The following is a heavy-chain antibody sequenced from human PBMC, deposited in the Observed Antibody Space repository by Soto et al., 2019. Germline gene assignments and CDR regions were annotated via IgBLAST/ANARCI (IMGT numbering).Heavy chain of an antibody. D-gene: IGHD6-19*01. Sequence: PGGSMRLSCAASGYSFTRYAMDSVRQAPGKGLEWVSAISGSGGSTYYADAVKGRFTISRDNYKNKLYPQMNSLRAEDTAVYYSAKTIAVAGTFDYWGHVTLVTVSS. CDR1: GYSFTRYA. J-gene: IGHJ4*01. V-gene: IGHV3-23*01. CDR3: AKTIAVAGTFDY. CDR2: ISGSGGST.